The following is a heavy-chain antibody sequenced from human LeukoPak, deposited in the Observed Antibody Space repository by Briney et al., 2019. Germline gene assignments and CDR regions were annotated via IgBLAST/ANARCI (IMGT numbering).Heavy chain of an antibody. J-gene: IGHJ4*02. V-gene: IGHV3-30-3*01. CDR3: ASSSIAVAGPAFDY. Sequence: GGSLRLSCAASGFTFSSYAMHWVRQAPGKGLEWVAVISYDGSNKYYADSVKGRFTISRDNSKNTLYLQMNSLRAEDTAVYYCASSSIAVAGPAFDYWGQGTLVTVSS. CDR2: ISYDGSNK. D-gene: IGHD6-19*01. CDR1: GFTFSSYA.